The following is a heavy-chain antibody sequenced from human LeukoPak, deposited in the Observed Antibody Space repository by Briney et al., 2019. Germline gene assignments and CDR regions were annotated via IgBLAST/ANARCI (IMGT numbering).Heavy chain of an antibody. Sequence: PSDTLSLTCAVSGYSISSNNWWAWIRQPPGKGLEWIGYIYYNGNTYYNPYNPSLTSRVTMSIDTSKNQFSLRLSSVTAADTAVYYCARDGGDEILDYWGQGTLVTVSS. D-gene: IGHD4-17*01. J-gene: IGHJ4*02. CDR1: GYSISSNNW. CDR2: IYYNGNT. CDR3: ARDGGDEILDY. V-gene: IGHV4-28*03.